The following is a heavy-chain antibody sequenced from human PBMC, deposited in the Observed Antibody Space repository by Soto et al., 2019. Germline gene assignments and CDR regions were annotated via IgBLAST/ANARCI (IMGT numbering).Heavy chain of an antibody. D-gene: IGHD2-15*01. Sequence: SETLSLTCTGSGVSVSSGSHNWCWIRQPPGKGLEWIGYIYSSGSTSYNPSLESRVTISVDTSKNQFSLKLSSVTAADTAVYYFSRCSDGSGYIYYWTPRTSVTVS. V-gene: IGHV4-61*01. CDR2: IYSSGST. CDR3: SRCSDGSGYIYY. CDR1: GVSVSSGSHN. J-gene: IGHJ4*01.